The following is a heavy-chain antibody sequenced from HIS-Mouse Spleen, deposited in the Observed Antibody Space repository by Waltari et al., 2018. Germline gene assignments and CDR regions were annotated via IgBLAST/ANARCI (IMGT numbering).Heavy chain of an antibody. CDR3: AREPLRDGYNSYYYYGMDV. D-gene: IGHD5-12*01. Sequence: QVQLVQSGAEVKKPGASVKVSCKASGYTFTGYYMHWVRRAPGQGLEWMGWINPNRGGTNYAKKFQGRVPMTRDTSISTAYMELSRLRSDDTAVYYCAREPLRDGYNSYYYYGMDVWGQGTTVTVSS. CDR2: INPNRGGT. J-gene: IGHJ6*02. CDR1: GYTFTGYY. V-gene: IGHV1-2*02.